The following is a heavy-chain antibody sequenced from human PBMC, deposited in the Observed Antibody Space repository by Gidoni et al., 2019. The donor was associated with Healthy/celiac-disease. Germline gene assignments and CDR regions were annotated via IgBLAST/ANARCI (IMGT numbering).Heavy chain of an antibody. CDR3: ARTEHAFDI. J-gene: IGHJ3*02. CDR2: INHSGST. V-gene: IGHV4-34*01. Sequence: QVQLQQWGAGLLKPSETLSLPCAVYGASFSGYYWSWIRQPPGKGLEWIGEINHSGSTNYNPSLKSRVTISVDTSKNQFSLKLSSVTAADTAVYYCARTEHAFDIWGQGTMVTVSS. CDR1: GASFSGYY.